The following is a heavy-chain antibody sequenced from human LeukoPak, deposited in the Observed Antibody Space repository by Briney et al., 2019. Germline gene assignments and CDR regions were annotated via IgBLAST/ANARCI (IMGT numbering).Heavy chain of an antibody. D-gene: IGHD4-23*01. CDR1: GYTFTSYG. CDR3: ARDGYGGNSFDY. CDR2: INPKNGGT. Sequence: ASVKVSCKASGYTFTSYGISWVRQAPGQGLEWMGWINPKNGGTNYAQKFQGRVTMTRDTSINTAFMELSRLNSDDTAVYFCARDGYGGNSFDYWGQGTLVTVSS. J-gene: IGHJ4*02. V-gene: IGHV1-2*02.